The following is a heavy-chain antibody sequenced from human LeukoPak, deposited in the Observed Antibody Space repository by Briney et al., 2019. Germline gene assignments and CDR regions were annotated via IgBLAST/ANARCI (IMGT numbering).Heavy chain of an antibody. V-gene: IGHV3-23*01. CDR3: ATAVTSWFGESEVDY. CDR2: ISGSGGST. Sequence: PGGSLRLSCAASGFTFSSYAMSWVRQAPGKGLEWVSAISGSGGSTYYADSVKGRFTISRDNSKNTLYLQMNSLRSEDTAVYYYATAVTSWFGESEVDYWGQGTLVTVSS. CDR1: GFTFSSYA. D-gene: IGHD3-10*01. J-gene: IGHJ4*02.